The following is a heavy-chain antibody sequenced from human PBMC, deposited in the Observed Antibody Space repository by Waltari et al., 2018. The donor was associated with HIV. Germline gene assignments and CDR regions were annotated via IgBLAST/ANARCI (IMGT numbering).Heavy chain of an antibody. D-gene: IGHD1-1*01. CDR1: GESFSGDY. Sequence: QVQLQQWGAGLLKPSETLSLTCAVYGESFSGDYWSWIRQAPGKGLEWVGEINHSGSTNDNPSLKSRLTISVDTSKNHFSLNLNSVTAADTAVYYCARCNWLLGRDFDYWGQGTLVTVPS. J-gene: IGHJ4*02. CDR2: INHSGST. CDR3: ARCNWLLGRDFDY. V-gene: IGHV4-34*01.